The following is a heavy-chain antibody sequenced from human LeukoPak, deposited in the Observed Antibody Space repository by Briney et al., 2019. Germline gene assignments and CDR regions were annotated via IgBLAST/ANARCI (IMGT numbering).Heavy chain of an antibody. CDR1: GYTFTSYD. D-gene: IGHD6-13*01. V-gene: IGHV1-8*03. CDR3: ARGVLAAAGTGGYYYYMDV. Sequence: ASVKVSCKASGYTFTSYDINWVRQVTGQGLEWMGWMNPKSGNTGYAQKFQGRVTITRNTSISTAYMELSSLRSEDTAVYYCARGVLAAAGTGGYYYYMDVWGKGTTVTVSS. CDR2: MNPKSGNT. J-gene: IGHJ6*03.